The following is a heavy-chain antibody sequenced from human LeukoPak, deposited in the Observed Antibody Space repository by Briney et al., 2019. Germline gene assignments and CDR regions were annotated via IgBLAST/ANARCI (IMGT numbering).Heavy chain of an antibody. D-gene: IGHD6-13*01. CDR3: ASWGYSSSWYVGGDYYMDV. J-gene: IGHJ6*03. Sequence: SETLSLTCAVYGGSFSGYYWSWIRQPPGKGLEWIGEINHSGSTNYNPSLKSRVTISVDTSKNQFSLKLSSVTAADTAVYYCASWGYSSSWYVGGDYYMDVRGKGTTVTVSS. CDR1: GGSFSGYY. CDR2: INHSGST. V-gene: IGHV4-34*01.